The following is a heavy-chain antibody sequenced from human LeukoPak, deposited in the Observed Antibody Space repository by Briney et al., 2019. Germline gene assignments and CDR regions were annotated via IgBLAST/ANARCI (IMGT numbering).Heavy chain of an antibody. D-gene: IGHD4-11*01. Sequence: ASVKVSCKASGYTFTSYYMHWVRQAPGQGLEWMGIINPSGGSTSYAQKLQGRVTMTRDMSTSTVYMELSSLRSEDTAVYYCAREGPTARTLYMDVWGKGTTSPSP. CDR2: INPSGGST. J-gene: IGHJ6*03. CDR3: AREGPTARTLYMDV. V-gene: IGHV1-46*01. CDR1: GYTFTSYY.